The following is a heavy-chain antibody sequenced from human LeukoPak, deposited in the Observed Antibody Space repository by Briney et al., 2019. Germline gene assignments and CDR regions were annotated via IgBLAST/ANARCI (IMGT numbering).Heavy chain of an antibody. J-gene: IGHJ5*02. V-gene: IGHV1-18*01. CDR1: GYTFTSYG. Sequence: ASVKVSCKASGYTFTSYGISWVRQAPGQGLEWMGWFSAYNGNTNYAQKLQGRVTMTTDTSTSTAYMELRSLRSDDTAVYYCARDYCSSTSCSYNWFDPWGQGTLVTVSS. CDR3: ARDYCSSTSCSYNWFDP. D-gene: IGHD2-2*01. CDR2: FSAYNGNT.